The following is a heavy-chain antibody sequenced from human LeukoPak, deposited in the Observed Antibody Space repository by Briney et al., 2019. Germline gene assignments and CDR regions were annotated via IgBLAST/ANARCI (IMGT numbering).Heavy chain of an antibody. J-gene: IGHJ5*02. CDR1: GGSISSSNW. CDR2: IYYSGST. D-gene: IGHD5-18*01. CDR3: ARRRNHSYGYGNWFDP. Sequence: SGTLSLTCAVSGGSISSSNWWSWVRQPPGKGLEWIGYIYYSGSTNYNPSLKSRVTISVDTSKNQFSLKLSSVTAADTAVYYCARRRNHSYGYGNWFDPWGQGTLVTVSS. V-gene: IGHV4-4*02.